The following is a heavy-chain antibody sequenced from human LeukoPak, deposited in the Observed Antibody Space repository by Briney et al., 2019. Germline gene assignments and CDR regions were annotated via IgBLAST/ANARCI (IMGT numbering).Heavy chain of an antibody. CDR1: GFSLSNYD. J-gene: IGHJ5*02. CDR2: TGLSTTYI. CDR3: ARERSYCSGATCSLDL. Sequence: PGGSLRLSCAASGFSLSNYDMVWVRQAPGKGLEWIASTGLSTTYIGYADSVKGRFTISRDNAESSVYLQMNSLRAEDTAVYFCARERSYCSGATCSLDLWGQGTLVTVSS. V-gene: IGHV3-21*01. D-gene: IGHD2-15*01.